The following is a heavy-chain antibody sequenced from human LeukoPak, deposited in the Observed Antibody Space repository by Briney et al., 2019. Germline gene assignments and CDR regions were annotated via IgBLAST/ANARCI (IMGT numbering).Heavy chain of an antibody. V-gene: IGHV3-23*01. J-gene: IGHJ5*02. CDR2: ISGSGGST. Sequence: GGSLRLSCAASGFTSSSYAMSWVRQAPGKGLEWVSAISGSGGSTYYADSVKGRFTISRDNSKNTLYLQMNSLRAEDTAVYYCAKVRAITFGGVIGPFDPWGQGTLVTVSS. CDR1: GFTSSSYA. CDR3: AKVRAITFGGVIGPFDP. D-gene: IGHD3-16*02.